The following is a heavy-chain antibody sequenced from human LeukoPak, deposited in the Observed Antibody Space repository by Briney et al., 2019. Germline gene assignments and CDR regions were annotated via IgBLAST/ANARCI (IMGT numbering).Heavy chain of an antibody. J-gene: IGHJ6*03. CDR2: INPNSGGT. V-gene: IGHV1-2*02. CDR3: ARDFWSGYPPYYYYYMDV. D-gene: IGHD3-3*01. CDR1: GYTFTGYY. Sequence: GASVKVSCKASGYTFTGYYMHWVRQAPGQGLEWMGWINPNSGGTNYAQKFQGRVTMTRDTSISTAYMELSRLRSDDTAVYYCARDFWSGYPPYYYYYMDVWGKGTTVTVSS.